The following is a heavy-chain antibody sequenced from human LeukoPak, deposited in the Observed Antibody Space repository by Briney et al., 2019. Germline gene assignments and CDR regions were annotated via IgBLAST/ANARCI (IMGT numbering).Heavy chain of an antibody. CDR3: ARRTGGTVTLDY. V-gene: IGHV4-39*07. CDR1: GGSISSSSYY. CDR2: INHSGST. Sequence: PSETLSLTCTVSGGSISSSSYYWSWIRQPPGTGLEWIGEINHSGSTNYNPSLKSRVTISVDTSKNQFSLKLSSVTAADTAVYYCARRTGGTVTLDYWGQGTLVTVSS. D-gene: IGHD4-17*01. J-gene: IGHJ4*02.